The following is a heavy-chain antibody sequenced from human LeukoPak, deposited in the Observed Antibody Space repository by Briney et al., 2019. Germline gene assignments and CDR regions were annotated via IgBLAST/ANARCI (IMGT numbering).Heavy chain of an antibody. CDR2: MYYSGST. CDR3: ARHDAGIAARPFDN. Sequence: KTGGSLRLSCAASGFTVSSNYMSWIRQPPGKGLEWIAYMYYSGSTYYNPSLKSRITISVDTSKNQFSLKLSSVTAADTAVYYCARHDAGIAARPFDNWGQGTLVTVSS. V-gene: IGHV4-59*08. D-gene: IGHD6-6*01. J-gene: IGHJ4*02. CDR1: GFTVSSNY.